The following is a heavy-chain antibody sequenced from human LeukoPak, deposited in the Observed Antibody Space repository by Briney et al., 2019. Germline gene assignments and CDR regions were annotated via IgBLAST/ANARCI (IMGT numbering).Heavy chain of an antibody. Sequence: ASVKVSCKASGGTFSSYAISWVRQAPGQGLEWMGGIIPIFGTANYTQKFQGRVTITTDASTSTVYMELSSLRSEDTAVYYCARWAGFCTTNNCYNPFDYWGQGTLVTVSS. CDR3: ARWAGFCTTNNCYNPFDY. J-gene: IGHJ4*02. D-gene: IGHD2-2*02. CDR1: GGTFSSYA. V-gene: IGHV1-69*05. CDR2: IIPIFGTA.